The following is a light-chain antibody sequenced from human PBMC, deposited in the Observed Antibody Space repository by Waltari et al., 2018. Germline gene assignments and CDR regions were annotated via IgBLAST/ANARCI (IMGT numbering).Light chain of an antibody. CDR1: TSDVGSYDL. CDR3: CSYAGRGTYV. CDR2: EVF. Sequence: QSALTQPASVSGTPGQAITISCTGTTSDVGSYDLVSWYQQNPGEAPHLPICEVFKRPPDISSRFAGSKSDTTASLTISGLQAEDEADYSFCSYAGRGTYVFGSGTKVTVL. V-gene: IGLV2-23*02. J-gene: IGLJ1*01.